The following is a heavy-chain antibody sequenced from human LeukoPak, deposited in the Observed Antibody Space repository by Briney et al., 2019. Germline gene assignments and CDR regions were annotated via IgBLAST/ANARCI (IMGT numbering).Heavy chain of an antibody. D-gene: IGHD2-2*01. CDR3: ARGRVVVVPAAIDY. J-gene: IGHJ4*02. Sequence: ASAKVSCKASGYTFTGYYMHWVRRAPGQGLEWMGWINPNSGGTNYAQKFQGRVTMTRDTSISTAYMELSRLRSDDTAVYYCARGRVVVVPAAIDYWGQGTLVTVSS. CDR1: GYTFTGYY. V-gene: IGHV1-2*02. CDR2: INPNSGGT.